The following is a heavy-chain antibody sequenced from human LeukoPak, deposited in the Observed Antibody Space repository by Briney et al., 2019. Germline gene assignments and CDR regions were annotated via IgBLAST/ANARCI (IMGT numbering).Heavy chain of an antibody. J-gene: IGHJ1*01. D-gene: IGHD6-19*01. CDR2: MNPNSGNT. Sequence: ASVKVSCKASGGTFSSYAISWVRQATGQGLEWMGWMNPNSGNTGYAQKFQGRLNMTRNTSIDTAYMELSSLRSDDTAVYYCARRVGSGWPVQHWGQGTLVTVSS. CDR3: ARRVGSGWPVQH. V-gene: IGHV1-8*02. CDR1: GGTFSSYA.